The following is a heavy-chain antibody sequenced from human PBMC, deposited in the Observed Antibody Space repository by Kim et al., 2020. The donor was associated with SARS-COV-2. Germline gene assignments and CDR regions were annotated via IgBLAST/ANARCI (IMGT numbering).Heavy chain of an antibody. D-gene: IGHD3-16*01. V-gene: IGHV4-31*02. CDR3: ARVLWGLAGGRAWFDP. J-gene: IGHJ5*02. Sequence: LNSRVTISVDTSKDQFYLKLGSVTAADTAVYYCARVLWGLAGGRAWFDPWGQGTLVTVSS.